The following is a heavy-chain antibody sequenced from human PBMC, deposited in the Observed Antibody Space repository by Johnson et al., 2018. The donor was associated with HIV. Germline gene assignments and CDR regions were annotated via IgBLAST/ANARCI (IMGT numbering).Heavy chain of an antibody. CDR1: GFTFDDYT. Sequence: ELQLVESGGVVVQPGGSLRLSCAASGFTFDDYTMHWVRQAPGEGLEWVSLISWDGGSTYYADSVKGRFTISRDNSKNTLYLQMNSLRVEDTALYYCAKDMGGYNYGYKGAFDSWGQGTMVMVSS. V-gene: IGHV3-43*01. CDR3: AKDMGGYNYGYKGAFDS. D-gene: IGHD5-18*01. J-gene: IGHJ3*02. CDR2: ISWDGGST.